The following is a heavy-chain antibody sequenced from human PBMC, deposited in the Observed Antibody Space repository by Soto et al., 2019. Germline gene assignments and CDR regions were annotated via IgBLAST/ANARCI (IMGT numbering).Heavy chain of an antibody. CDR3: AKDRRSGVAAAGTDYFDY. V-gene: IGHV3-23*01. CDR2: ISGSGGST. CDR1: GFTFSSYA. D-gene: IGHD6-13*01. Sequence: EVQLLESGGGLVQPGGSLRLSCAASGFTFSSYAMSWVRQAPGKGLEWVSAISGSGGSTYYADTVKRRFTISRDNSKNTLYLQMNSLRADNTAVYYCAKDRRSGVAAAGTDYFDYWGQGTLVSVSS. J-gene: IGHJ4*02.